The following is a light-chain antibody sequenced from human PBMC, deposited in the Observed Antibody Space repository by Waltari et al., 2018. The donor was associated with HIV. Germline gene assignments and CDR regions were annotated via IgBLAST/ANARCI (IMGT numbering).Light chain of an antibody. Sequence: DIQMTQSPATLSASVGDRVTISCRASQNINRWLAWYQQRPGKPPKFLIYQASSLESGVPSRFSGSGSGTLLTPTSNSLQAADFATYYCQQYHAYPVTFGGGTKVESK. CDR3: QQYHAYPVT. V-gene: IGKV1-5*01. CDR2: QAS. J-gene: IGKJ4*01. CDR1: QNINRW.